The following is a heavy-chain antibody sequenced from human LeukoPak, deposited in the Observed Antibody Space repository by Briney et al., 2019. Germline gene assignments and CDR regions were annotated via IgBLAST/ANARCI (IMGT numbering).Heavy chain of an antibody. V-gene: IGHV3-30*02. CDR1: EFTFSAYA. CDR2: VRYGGNIK. CDR3: ARDQYSSGWYNWFDP. J-gene: IGHJ5*02. D-gene: IGHD6-19*01. Sequence: GGSLRLSCATSEFTFSAYAMHWIRQAPGRGLEWVAFVRYGGNIKYYADSVKGRFTISRDNSKNTLYLQMNSLRPEDTAVYYCARDQYSSGWYNWFDPWGQGTLVTVSS.